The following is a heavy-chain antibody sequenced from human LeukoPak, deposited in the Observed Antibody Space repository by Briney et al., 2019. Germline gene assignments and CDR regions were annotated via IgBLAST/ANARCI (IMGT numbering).Heavy chain of an antibody. CDR3: AKDRAVLRFLEWPTTHYYYYYMDV. CDR1: GFTFSSYG. V-gene: IGHV3-30*02. Sequence: GGSLRLSCAASGFTFSSYGMHWFRQAPGKGLEWVAFIRYDGSNKYYADSVKGRFTISRDNSKNTLYLQMNSMRAEDTAVYYCAKDRAVLRFLEWPTTHYYYYYMDVWGKGTTVTVSS. D-gene: IGHD3-3*01. CDR2: IRYDGSNK. J-gene: IGHJ6*03.